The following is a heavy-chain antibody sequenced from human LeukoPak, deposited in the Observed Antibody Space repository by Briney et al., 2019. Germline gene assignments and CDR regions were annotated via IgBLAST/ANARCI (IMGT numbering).Heavy chain of an antibody. CDR3: AGRPTGYSSGYIH. Sequence: PGGSLRLSCVASGITFSNYAVSWVRQAPEKGLDWVLVISGSAHKIRYADSVKGRFTISRDNSENIVYLQMNNLRVEDTAVYYCAGRPTGYSSGYIHWGQGTLVTVSS. J-gene: IGHJ4*02. V-gene: IGHV3-23*01. CDR1: GITFSNYA. D-gene: IGHD5-18*01. CDR2: ISGSAHKI.